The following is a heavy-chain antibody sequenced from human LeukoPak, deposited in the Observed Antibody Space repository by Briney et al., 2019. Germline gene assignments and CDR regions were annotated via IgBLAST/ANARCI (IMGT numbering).Heavy chain of an antibody. CDR1: GITFSRDW. V-gene: IGHV3-7*03. D-gene: IGHD4-17*01. CDR3: AKVLSVTRYYWYGPDV. J-gene: IGHJ6*02. CDR2: INQDGSEK. Sequence: GGSLRLSCVASGITFSRDWMSWVRQAPGERLEWVASINQDGSEKYFVDSVRGRFTISRDNAKNSLYLQMNSLRAEDTAVYYCAKVLSVTRYYWYGPDVWGQGTTVTVSS.